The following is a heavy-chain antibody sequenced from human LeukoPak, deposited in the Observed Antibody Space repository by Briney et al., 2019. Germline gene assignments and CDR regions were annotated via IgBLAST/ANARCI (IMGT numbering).Heavy chain of an antibody. CDR2: INHSGST. CDR3: ARGIVLYGMDV. CDR1: GGSFSGYY. D-gene: IGHD2/OR15-2a*01. V-gene: IGHV4-34*01. Sequence: SETLSLTCAVCGGSFSGYYWSWIRQPPGKGLEWIGEINHSGSTNYSPSLKSRVTISVDTSKNQFSLKLSSVTAADTAVYYCARGIVLYGMDVWGQGTTVTVSS. J-gene: IGHJ6*02.